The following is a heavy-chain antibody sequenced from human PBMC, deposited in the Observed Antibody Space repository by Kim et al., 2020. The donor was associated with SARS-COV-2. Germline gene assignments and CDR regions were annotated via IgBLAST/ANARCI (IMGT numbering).Heavy chain of an antibody. V-gene: IGHV3-33*05. Sequence: GGSLRLSCAASGFSLSSYGMHWVRQAPGKGLEWVAAIAFNGGTKHYADSVKGRFTIARDNSRNTLSLQMDSLRADDTAAYYCAKDKFPLPGGEPFDLWC. D-gene: IGHD1-26*01. CDR1: GFSLSSYG. J-gene: IGHJ3*01. CDR3: AKDKFPLPGGEPFDL. CDR2: IAFNGGTK.